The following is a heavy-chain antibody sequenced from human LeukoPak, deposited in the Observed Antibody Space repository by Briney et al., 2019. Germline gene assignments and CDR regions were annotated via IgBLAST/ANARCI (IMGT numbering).Heavy chain of an antibody. CDR1: GFTFSYYW. D-gene: IGHD6-13*01. V-gene: IGHV3-7*01. Sequence: PGGSLRLSCAASGFTFSYYWMSWVRQAPGEGLEWVANIKYDESQKYYVASVRGRFTISRDNAKNSLYLQMNSLRVEDTAVYYCARGTDSSSWYRWFDPWGQGTLVTVSS. CDR2: IKYDESQK. J-gene: IGHJ5*02. CDR3: ARGTDSSSWYRWFDP.